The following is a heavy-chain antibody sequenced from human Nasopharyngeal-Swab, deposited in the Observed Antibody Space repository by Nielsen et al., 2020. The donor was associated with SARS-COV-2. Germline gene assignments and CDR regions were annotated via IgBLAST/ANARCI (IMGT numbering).Heavy chain of an antibody. J-gene: IGHJ6*03. V-gene: IGHV4-39*01. CDR3: ARSPHYYYYMDV. Sequence: WIRQPPGKGLRWIGSVYYTGSTYYNRSLKSRVTISVDTSQNQFSLKLRSATAADTAVYYCARSPHYYYYMDVWGTGTTVTVSS. CDR2: VYYTGST.